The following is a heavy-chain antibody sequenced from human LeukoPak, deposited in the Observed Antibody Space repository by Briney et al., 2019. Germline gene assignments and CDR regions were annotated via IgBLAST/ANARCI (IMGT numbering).Heavy chain of an antibody. CDR3: ARERMGTIAAAAYFDY. CDR1: GGSISSYY. D-gene: IGHD6-13*01. CDR2: IYTSGTT. Sequence: SETLSLTCTVSGGSISSYYWNWIRQPAGKGLEWIGRIYTSGTTNYNPSLKSRVTISVDTSKNQFSLKLSSVTAADTAVYYCARERMGTIAAAAYFDYWGQGTLVTVSS. V-gene: IGHV4-4*07. J-gene: IGHJ4*02.